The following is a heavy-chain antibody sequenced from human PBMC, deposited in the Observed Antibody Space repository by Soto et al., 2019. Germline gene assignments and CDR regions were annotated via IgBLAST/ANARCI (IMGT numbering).Heavy chain of an antibody. CDR3: AAREVYENYYGMDV. CDR1: GYTFTSYG. Sequence: ASVKVSCKASGYTFTSYGTSWVRQAPGQGLEWMGWISAYNGNTNYAQKLQGRVTMTTDTSTSTAYMELRSLRSDDTAVYYCAAREVYENYYGMDVWGQGTTVTVSS. CDR2: ISAYNGNT. J-gene: IGHJ6*02. V-gene: IGHV1-18*01. D-gene: IGHD3-3*01.